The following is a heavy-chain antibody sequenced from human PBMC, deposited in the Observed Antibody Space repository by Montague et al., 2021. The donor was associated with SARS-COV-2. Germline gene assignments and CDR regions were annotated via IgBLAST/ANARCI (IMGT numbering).Heavy chain of an antibody. D-gene: IGHD3-22*01. CDR3: ARVAGGYYHDSSAYFDY. CDR1: GGSISSYY. V-gene: IGHV4-59*12. CDR2: LYYSGST. J-gene: IGHJ4*02. Sequence: SETLSLTCTVSGGSISSYYWSWIRQPPGKGLEWIGYLYYSGSTNYNPSLKSRVTLSVDTSKKQFSLKLSSLTAADTAVYYCARVAGGYYHDSSAYFDYWGQGSLVTVSS.